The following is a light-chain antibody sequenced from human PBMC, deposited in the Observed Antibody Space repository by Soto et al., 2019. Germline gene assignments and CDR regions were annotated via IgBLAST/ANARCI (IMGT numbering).Light chain of an antibody. J-gene: IGLJ2*01. CDR3: QSYDSSNVV. CDR1: SGSIASNY. V-gene: IGLV6-57*01. CDR2: ADD. Sequence: NFMLTQPHSVSESPGKTVTISCTGSSGSIASNYVQWYQQRPGRSPTTVIDADDHRPSVVPDRFSGSIDSSSNSASLTISGLRTDDDADYYRQSYDSSNVVYGGGTKLTVL.